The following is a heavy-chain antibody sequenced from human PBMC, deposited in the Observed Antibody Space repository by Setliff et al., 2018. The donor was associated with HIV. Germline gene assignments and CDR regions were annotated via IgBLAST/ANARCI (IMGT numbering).Heavy chain of an antibody. CDR3: ARPYTVWVYGMDL. V-gene: IGHV3-7*01. CDR2: INQDGSHK. CDR1: GFTFNNYW. Sequence: HPGGSLRLSCAASGFTFNNYWIVWVRQAPGKGLEWVANINQDGSHKYYVDSVKGRFTISRDNAVNSLYLLMNSLRAEDTAVYYCARPYTVWVYGMDLWGQGTTVTVSS. D-gene: IGHD2-8*01. J-gene: IGHJ6*02.